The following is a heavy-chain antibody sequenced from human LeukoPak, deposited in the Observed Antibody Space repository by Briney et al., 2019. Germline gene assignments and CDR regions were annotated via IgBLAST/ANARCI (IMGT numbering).Heavy chain of an antibody. V-gene: IGHV3-53*01. Sequence: GGSLRLSCAASEFTVSSNYMSWVRQAPGKGLEWVSVIYSGGSTYYADSVKGRFTISRDNSKNTLYLQMNSLRAEDTAVYYCAKWYYDFWSGSPPYYYYMDVWGKGTTVTVSS. CDR2: IYSGGST. J-gene: IGHJ6*03. D-gene: IGHD3-3*01. CDR3: AKWYYDFWSGSPPYYYYMDV. CDR1: EFTVSSNY.